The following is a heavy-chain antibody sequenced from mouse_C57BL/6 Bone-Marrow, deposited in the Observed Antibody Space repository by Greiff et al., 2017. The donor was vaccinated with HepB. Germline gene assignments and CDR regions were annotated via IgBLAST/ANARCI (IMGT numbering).Heavy chain of an antibody. CDR3: ARDYYGSSGDY. CDR1: GYTFTSYW. CDR2: IYPGSGST. D-gene: IGHD1-1*01. V-gene: IGHV1-55*01. Sequence: QVHVKQPGAELVKPGASVKMSCKASGYTFTSYWITWVKQRPGQGLEWIGDIYPGSGSTNYNEKFKSKATLTVDTSSSTAYMQLSSLTSEDSAVYYCARDYYGSSGDYWGQGTTLTVSS. J-gene: IGHJ2*01.